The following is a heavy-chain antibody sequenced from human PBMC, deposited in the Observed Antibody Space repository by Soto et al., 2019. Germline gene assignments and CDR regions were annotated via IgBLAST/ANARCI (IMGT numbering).Heavy chain of an antibody. J-gene: IGHJ6*02. CDR3: ARVGGGLASLGYYGRDG. D-gene: IGHD3-16*01. CDR1: GSTYIVSY. V-gene: IGHV1-2*04. Sequence: ASGLVSCATSGSTYIVSYIYWVRQDPGQLLERMGWINPNSGVRNYAQGFQGWDTMTRDRSIRTAYMELSRRKSDDSAVYYCARVGGGLASLGYYGRDGWGQGPTVT. CDR2: INPNSGVR.